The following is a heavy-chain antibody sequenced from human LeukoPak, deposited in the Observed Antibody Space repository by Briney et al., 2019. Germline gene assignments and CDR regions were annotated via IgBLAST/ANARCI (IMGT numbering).Heavy chain of an antibody. D-gene: IGHD1-26*01. CDR1: GFTFSSHL. V-gene: IGHV3-33*08. Sequence: GGSLRLSCAASGFTFSSHLMHWVRQAPGKGLEWVAVIYYDGSNQYYVDSVKGRFTVSRDNAKNTLYLQMDSLRAEDTAVYYCATDRNSGKYYDYWGQGTLVTVSS. CDR3: ATDRNSGKYYDY. J-gene: IGHJ4*02. CDR2: IYYDGSNQ.